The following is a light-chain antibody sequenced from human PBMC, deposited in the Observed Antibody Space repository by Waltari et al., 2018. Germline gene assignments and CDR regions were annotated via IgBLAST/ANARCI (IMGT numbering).Light chain of an antibody. CDR1: GGPTSTA. CDR2: RNSDGSH. J-gene: IGLJ2*01. CDR3: QTWGTGIVV. Sequence: QLVLTQSPSASASPGASVQPTRPLLGGPTSTAIARHQQQPEKGPRYLMKRNSDGSHSKGDGIPDRFSGSSSGAERYLTISSLQSEDEADYYCQTWGTGIVVFGGGTKLTVL. V-gene: IGLV4-69*01.